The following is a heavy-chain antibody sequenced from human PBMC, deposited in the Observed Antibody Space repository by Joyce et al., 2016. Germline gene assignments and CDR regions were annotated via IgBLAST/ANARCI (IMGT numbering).Heavy chain of an antibody. V-gene: IGHV1-2*02. CDR1: GYTFTDYY. J-gene: IGHJ4*02. D-gene: IGHD3-3*01. Sequence: QVQLVQSGAEVKKPGASVKVSCKASGYTFTDYYMHWVRQAPGKGLEWMGCINHDSGGTNYAQKFQGRVTMTRDTSVSTTYMELSRLRSDDTAVYYCARGGYYGPYYFDYWGQGTLVTVSS. CDR2: INHDSGGT. CDR3: ARGGYYGPYYFDY.